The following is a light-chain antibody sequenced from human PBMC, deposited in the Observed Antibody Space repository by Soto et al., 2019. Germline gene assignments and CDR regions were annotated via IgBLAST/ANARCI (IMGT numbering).Light chain of an antibody. CDR1: QSVSSN. CDR2: GAS. V-gene: IGKV3-15*01. Sequence: EIVMTQSPATLSVSPGERATLSCRASQSVSSNLAWYQQKPGQAPRLLFYGASTRATGIPARFSGSGSGTDFTLTISSLQSEDFAVYYCQQSNNWPYTFGQGTKLRSN. J-gene: IGKJ2*01. CDR3: QQSNNWPYT.